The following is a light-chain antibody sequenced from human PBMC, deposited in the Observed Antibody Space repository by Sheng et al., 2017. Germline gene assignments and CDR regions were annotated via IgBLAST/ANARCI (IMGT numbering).Light chain of an antibody. CDR3: QQYASPPVT. J-gene: IGKJ4*01. CDR1: QSVGSNY. Sequence: EIVLTQSPGTLSLSPGERATLSCRASQSVGSNYLAWYQQKPGQAPRLLIHCASSRATGIPDRFSGSGSGTDFTLTISRLEPEDFAVYSCQQYASPPVTFGGGTKVEIK. CDR2: CAS. V-gene: IGKV3-20*01.